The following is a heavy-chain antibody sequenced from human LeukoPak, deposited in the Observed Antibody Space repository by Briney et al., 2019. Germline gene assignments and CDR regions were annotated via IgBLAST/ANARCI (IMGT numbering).Heavy chain of an antibody. Sequence: PGGSLRLSCAASGFTFSSYGMNWVRQAPGKGLEWVSSIGRSPSYIYYADSGKGRFTISRDNAKDSLDLQMNRLRAEDTAVYYCARLTSYNHDYSGRYGLDVWGQGTTVTVSS. D-gene: IGHD5-12*01. J-gene: IGHJ6*02. V-gene: IGHV3-21*01. CDR2: IGRSPSYI. CDR3: ARLTSYNHDYSGRYGLDV. CDR1: GFTFSSYG.